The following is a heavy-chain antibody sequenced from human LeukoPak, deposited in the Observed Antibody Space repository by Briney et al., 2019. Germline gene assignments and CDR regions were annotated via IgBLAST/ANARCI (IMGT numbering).Heavy chain of an antibody. CDR1: GFTFSSYA. Sequence: GGSLRLSCAASGFTFSSYAMSWVRQGPEKGLEWVSLISMDGVNTFYADSVKGRFTISRDNNKNSLYLQMNGLRTDDTGLYYCVKGRRRGYAYGTLESWGQGTLVTVSS. D-gene: IGHD5-18*01. V-gene: IGHV3-43*01. J-gene: IGHJ4*02. CDR3: VKGRRRGYAYGTLES. CDR2: ISMDGVNT.